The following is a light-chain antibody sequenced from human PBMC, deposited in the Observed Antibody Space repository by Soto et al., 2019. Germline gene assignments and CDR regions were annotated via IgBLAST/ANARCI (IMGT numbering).Light chain of an antibody. V-gene: IGKV3-20*01. CDR1: QTISSNN. Sequence: EIVLTQSPGTLSVSPGERATLSCRASQTISSNNLAWYQQKPGQAPSLLSYGTPSRATGVPDRFSGSGSGTAFTHTISRLEPEDAAIYYRQQYGSWTFGQGTKVEI. J-gene: IGKJ1*01. CDR3: QQYGSWT. CDR2: GTP.